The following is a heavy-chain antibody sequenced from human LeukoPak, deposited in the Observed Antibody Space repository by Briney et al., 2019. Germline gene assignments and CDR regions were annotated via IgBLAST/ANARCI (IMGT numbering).Heavy chain of an antibody. V-gene: IGHV1-18*01. CDR2: ISAYNGNT. D-gene: IGHD6-13*01. Sequence: ASVKVSCKASGYTFTSYGISWVRQAPGQGLEWMGWISAYNGNTNYAQKLQGRVTMTTDTSTSTAYMELRSLRSDDTAVYYCARDSLAAVRRGHWFDPWGQGTLVTVSP. CDR3: ARDSLAAVRRGHWFDP. CDR1: GYTFTSYG. J-gene: IGHJ5*02.